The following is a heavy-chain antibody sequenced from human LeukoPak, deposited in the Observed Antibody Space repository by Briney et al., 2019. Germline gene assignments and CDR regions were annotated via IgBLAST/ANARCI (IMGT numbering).Heavy chain of an antibody. CDR3: ATRKPFDYDFWSGYDPFYYYYMDV. V-gene: IGHV1-46*01. CDR2: INPSGGST. D-gene: IGHD3-3*01. J-gene: IGHJ6*03. Sequence: ASVKVSCKASGYTFTSYYMHWVRQAPGQGLEWMGIINPSGGSTSYAQKFQGRVTMTRDTSTSTVYMELSSLRSEDTAVYYCATRKPFDYDFWSGYDPFYYYYMDVWGKGTTVTVSS. CDR1: GYTFTSYY.